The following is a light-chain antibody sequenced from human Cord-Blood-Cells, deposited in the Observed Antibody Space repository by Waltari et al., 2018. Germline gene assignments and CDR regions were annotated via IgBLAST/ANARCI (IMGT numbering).Light chain of an antibody. CDR3: CSYAGSSTVV. CDR1: SSHVRSYNL. V-gene: IGLV2-23*01. CDR2: EGS. J-gene: IGLJ2*01. Sequence: QSALTQPASVSGSPGQSITISCTGTSSHVRSYNLVSWYQQHPGKAPKLMIYEGSKRPSGVSNRFSGSKSGNTASLTISGLQAEDEADYYCCSYAGSSTVVFGGGTKLTVL.